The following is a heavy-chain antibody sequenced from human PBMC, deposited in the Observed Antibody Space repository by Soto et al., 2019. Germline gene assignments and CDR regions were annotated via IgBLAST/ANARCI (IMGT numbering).Heavy chain of an antibody. V-gene: IGHV4-61*01. CDR2: IFYSGST. Sequence: PSETLSLTCSVSGGSISSGYYYWSWIRQPPGKGLEWIGYIFYSGSTNYNPSLKSRVLISVDTSKNQFSLKLSSVTAADTAVYYCARGDGSGYSVYWYFDLWGRGTLVTVSS. CDR3: ARGDGSGYSVYWYFDL. D-gene: IGHD3-22*01. J-gene: IGHJ2*01. CDR1: GGSISSGYYY.